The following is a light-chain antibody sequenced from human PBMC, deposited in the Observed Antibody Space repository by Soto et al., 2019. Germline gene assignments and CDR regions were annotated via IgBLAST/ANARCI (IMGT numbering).Light chain of an antibody. CDR2: AAS. J-gene: IGKJ4*01. CDR3: QQLNIYPPT. CDR1: QGISNY. V-gene: IGKV1-9*01. Sequence: DIQLTQSPSFLSASVGDSVTLTCRASQGISNYLAWYQQKPGKAPKLLIYAASTLHSGVPSRFSGSGSGTEFTLTISGLQSEDFATYYCQQLNIYPPTFGGGTKVEIK.